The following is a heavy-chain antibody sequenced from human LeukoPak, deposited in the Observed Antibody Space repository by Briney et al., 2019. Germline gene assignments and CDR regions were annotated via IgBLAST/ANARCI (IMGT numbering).Heavy chain of an antibody. J-gene: IGHJ4*02. V-gene: IGHV4-30-2*01. D-gene: IGHD2-15*01. CDR1: GGSISSGGYS. CDR3: ARCDGTHHDY. CDR2: IYHSGST. Sequence: SQTLSLTCAVSGGSISSGGYSWSWIRQPPGKGLEWIGYIYHSGSTYYNPSLKSRVTISVDRSKNQFSLKLSSVTAADTAVYYCARCDGTHHDYWGQGTLVTVSS.